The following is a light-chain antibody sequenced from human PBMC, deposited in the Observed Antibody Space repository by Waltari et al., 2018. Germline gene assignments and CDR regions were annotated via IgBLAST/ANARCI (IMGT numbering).Light chain of an antibody. J-gene: IGLJ2*01. CDR3: ATWDGRVNGVL. CDR1: NYNIGSGP. CDR2: SKD. Sequence: QSVLTQAPSVSGPPGQRVTISCSGPNYNIGSGPVNWYQKVPGMYPKLLIYSKDQRPSGVPDRFSSSKSGTSASRAISWPQSEDEAVYYCATWDGRVNGVLFGGGTKVTVL. V-gene: IGLV1-44*01.